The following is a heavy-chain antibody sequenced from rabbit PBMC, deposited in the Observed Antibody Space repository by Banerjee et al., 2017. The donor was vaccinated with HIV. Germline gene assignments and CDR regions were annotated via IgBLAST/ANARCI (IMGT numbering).Heavy chain of an antibody. J-gene: IGHJ4*01. CDR2: IYTGTSGST. V-gene: IGHV1S40*01. CDR3: ARGYYNLGYTGAPHFNL. D-gene: IGHD7-1*01. Sequence: WVRQAPEKGLELIACIYTGTSGSTWYANWAKGRFTISKTSSTTVTLQMTSLTVADTATYFCARGYYNLGYTGAPHFNLWGQGTLVTVS.